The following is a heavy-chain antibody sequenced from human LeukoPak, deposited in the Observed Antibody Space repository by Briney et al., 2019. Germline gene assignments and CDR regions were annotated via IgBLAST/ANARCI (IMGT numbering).Heavy chain of an antibody. CDR1: GGSITGNY. J-gene: IGHJ5*02. V-gene: IGHV4-4*09. CDR3: TKRQGPTSGSYDYFDP. CDR2: IHSSGYT. D-gene: IGHD1-26*01. Sequence: PSETPSLTCTVSGGSITGNYWSWIRQPPGQGLEWIAYIHSSGYTNYNPSLKSRVTISVDTSNNQFSLKVTSVTAADTAMYYCTKRQGPTSGSYDYFDPWGQGALVTASS.